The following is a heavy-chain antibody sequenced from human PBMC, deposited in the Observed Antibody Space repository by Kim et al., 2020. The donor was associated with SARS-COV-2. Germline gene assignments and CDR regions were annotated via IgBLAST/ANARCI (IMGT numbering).Heavy chain of an antibody. J-gene: IGHJ4*02. D-gene: IGHD3-9*01. V-gene: IGHV3-23*01. CDR3: GGSTDWYGAFDS. Sequence: YHADSVKGRFTSSRDNSKSTLYLQMDSLTAEDTAVYYCGGSTDWYGAFDSWGQGTLLTVSS.